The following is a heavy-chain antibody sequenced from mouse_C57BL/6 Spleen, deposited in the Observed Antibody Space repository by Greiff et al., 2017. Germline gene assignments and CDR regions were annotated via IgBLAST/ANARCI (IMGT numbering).Heavy chain of an antibody. CDR3: ASSRYDSSGY. CDR2: IYPGDGDT. J-gene: IGHJ2*01. Sequence: QVQLQQSGPELVKPGASVKISCKASGYAFSSSWMNWVKQRPGKGLEWIGRIYPGDGDTNYNGKFKGKATLTADKSSSTAYMQLSSLTSEDSAVYFCASSRYDSSGYWGQGTTLTVSS. CDR1: GYAFSSSW. D-gene: IGHD2-4*01. V-gene: IGHV1-82*01.